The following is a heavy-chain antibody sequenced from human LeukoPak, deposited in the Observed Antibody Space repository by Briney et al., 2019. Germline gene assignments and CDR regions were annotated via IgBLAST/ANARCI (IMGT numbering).Heavy chain of an antibody. D-gene: IGHD2-21*02. CDR3: ARDTIVVVTSLDTPVGFDFDY. CDR2: ISCDGSNK. CDR1: GFTFSSYA. J-gene: IGHJ4*02. V-gene: IGHV3-30*04. Sequence: TGGSLRVSCAASGFTFSSYAMHWVRQAPGKGLEWVAVISCDGSNKYYADSVKGRFTISRDNSKNTLYLQMNSLRAEDTAVYYCARDTIVVVTSLDTPVGFDFDYWGQGTLVTVSS.